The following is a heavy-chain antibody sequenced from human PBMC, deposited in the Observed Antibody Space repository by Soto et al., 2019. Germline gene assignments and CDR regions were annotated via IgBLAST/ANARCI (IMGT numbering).Heavy chain of an antibody. CDR1: KFTFSIFD. CDR2: ISDSGDRT. J-gene: IGHJ4*02. V-gene: IGHV3-23*01. CDR3: IKGGWLDY. Sequence: EVHLLESGGGLVQPGGSLRLSCAASKFTFSIFDMSWVRQAPGKGLEWVSMISDSGDRTYYGGSVRGRFTMSRDNSKNTVYLQMDSLRAEDTAVYYCIKGGWLDYWGQGTLVTVYS. D-gene: IGHD5-12*01.